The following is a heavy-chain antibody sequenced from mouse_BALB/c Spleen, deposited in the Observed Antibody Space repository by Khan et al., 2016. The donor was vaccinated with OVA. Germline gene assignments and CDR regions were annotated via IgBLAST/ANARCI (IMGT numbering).Heavy chain of an antibody. Sequence: QIQLVQSGPGLVAPSQSLSITCTVSGFSLTSYGVHWVRQPPGKGLEWLGVIWAGGSTNYNSALMSRLSISKDNSKSQVFLKMNSLQTDDTAMYYCARFYDGYYYTVDYWGQGTSVTVAS. CDR2: IWAGGST. CDR3: ARFYDGYYYTVDY. J-gene: IGHJ4*01. CDR1: GFSLTSYG. V-gene: IGHV2-9*02. D-gene: IGHD2-3*01.